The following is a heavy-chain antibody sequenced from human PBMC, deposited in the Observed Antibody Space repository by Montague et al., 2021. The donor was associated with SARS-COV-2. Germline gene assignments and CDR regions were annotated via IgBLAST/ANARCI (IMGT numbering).Heavy chain of an antibody. CDR2: IYTSGST. CDR3: ARGGWGGTDCSSTSCKPYCDYYGMDV. D-gene: IGHD2-2*01. V-gene: IGHV4-61*02. J-gene: IGHJ6*02. CDR1: GGSISSGSYY. Sequence: TLSLTCTVSGGSISSGSYYWSWLRQPAGKGLEWIGRIYTSGSTNYNPSLKSRVTISVDTSKNQFSLKLSSVTAADTAVYYCARGGWGGTDCSSTSCKPYCDYYGMDVWGQGTTVTVSS.